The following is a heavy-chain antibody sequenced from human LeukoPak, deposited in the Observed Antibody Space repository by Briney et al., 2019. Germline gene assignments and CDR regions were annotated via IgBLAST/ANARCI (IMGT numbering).Heavy chain of an antibody. V-gene: IGHV4-61*02. CDR2: IYTSGST. D-gene: IGHD2-8*02. CDR3: ARDRPGDYFDY. Sequence: KASQTLSLTCTVSGDSISSGDYYWSWIRQPAGKGLEWIGRIYTSGSTDYNPSLRSRVTISFDTSKNQFSLNLTSVTAADTAVYYCARDRPGDYFDYWGQGTLVTVSS. J-gene: IGHJ4*02. CDR1: GDSISSGDYY.